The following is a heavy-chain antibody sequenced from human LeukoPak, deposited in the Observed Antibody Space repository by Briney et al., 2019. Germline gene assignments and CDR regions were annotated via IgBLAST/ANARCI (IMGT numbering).Heavy chain of an antibody. Sequence: GGSLRLSCAASGFTFSSYGMSWVRQAPGKGLEWVSAISGSGGSTYYADSVKGRFTISRDNSKNTLYLQMNSLRAEDTAVYYCAKDQEYYDSSGPFDYWGQGTLVTVSS. V-gene: IGHV3-23*01. J-gene: IGHJ4*02. CDR1: GFTFSSYG. CDR3: AKDQEYYDSSGPFDY. D-gene: IGHD3-22*01. CDR2: ISGSGGST.